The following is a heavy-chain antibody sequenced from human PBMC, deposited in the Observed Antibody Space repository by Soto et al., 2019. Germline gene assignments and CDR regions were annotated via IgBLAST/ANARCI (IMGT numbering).Heavy chain of an antibody. CDR1: GHSISSSTYH. CDR3: ARPQFSGTYHDPFKI. D-gene: IGHD1-26*01. Sequence: SETLSLTCTVSGHSISSSTYHWGWLRQPPGRGLEWIGSVYYGENTYYNPSLKSRVTISVDTSKNLFSLNLSSVTAADTAMYYCARPQFSGTYHDPFKIWGPGTMVTVS. J-gene: IGHJ3*02. CDR2: VYYGENT. V-gene: IGHV4-39*02.